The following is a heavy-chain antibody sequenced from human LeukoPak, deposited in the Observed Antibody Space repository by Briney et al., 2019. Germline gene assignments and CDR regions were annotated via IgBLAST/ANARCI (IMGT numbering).Heavy chain of an antibody. Sequence: GASVKVSCKASGYTFTGYYMHWVRQAPGQGLEWMGWINPNSGGTNYAQKFQGRVTMTRDTSISTAYMELSRLRSGDTAVYYCARGGSGYSSGYRYYWGQGTLVTVSS. CDR3: ARGGSGYSSGYRYY. V-gene: IGHV1-2*02. J-gene: IGHJ4*02. D-gene: IGHD6-19*01. CDR1: GYTFTGYY. CDR2: INPNSGGT.